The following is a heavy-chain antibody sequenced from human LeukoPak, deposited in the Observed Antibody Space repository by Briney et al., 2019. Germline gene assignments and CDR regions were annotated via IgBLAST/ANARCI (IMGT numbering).Heavy chain of an antibody. CDR3: AKDGYSSSWYGHNDKQLVQYSLDY. D-gene: IGHD6-13*01. J-gene: IGHJ4*02. CDR2: ISSSSSYI. Sequence: GGSLRLSCAASGFTFSSYSMNWVRQAPGKGLEWVSSISSSSSYIYYADSVKGRFTISRDNAKNPLYLQMNSLRAEDTAVYYCAKDGYSSSWYGHNDKQLVQYSLDYWGQGTLVTVSS. CDR1: GFTFSSYS. V-gene: IGHV3-21*01.